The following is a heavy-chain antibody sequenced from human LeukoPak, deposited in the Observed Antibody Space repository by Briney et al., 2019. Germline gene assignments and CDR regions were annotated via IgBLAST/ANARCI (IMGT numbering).Heavy chain of an antibody. CDR3: ASGYSSSWYADYYYYYGMDV. CDR1: GGSISSYY. J-gene: IGHJ6*02. V-gene: IGHV4-59*01. Sequence: SETLSLTCTVSGGSISSYYWSWIRQPPGKGLEWIGYIYYSGSTNYNPSLKSRVTISVDTSKSQFSLKLSSVTAADTAVYYCASGYSSSWYADYYYYYGMDVWGQGTTVTVSS. D-gene: IGHD6-13*01. CDR2: IYYSGST.